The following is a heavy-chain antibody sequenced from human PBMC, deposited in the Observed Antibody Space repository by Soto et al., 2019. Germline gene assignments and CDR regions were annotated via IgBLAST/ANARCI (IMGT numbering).Heavy chain of an antibody. V-gene: IGHV5-51*01. Sequence: PGESRKISCKGSGYSFTSYWIGWVRQMPGKGLEWMGIIYPGDSDTRYSPSFQGQVTISADKSISTAYLQWSSLKASDTAMYYCARSIAVAGNMGGAFDIWGQGTMVTVSS. CDR2: IYPGDSDT. J-gene: IGHJ3*02. CDR1: GYSFTSYW. D-gene: IGHD6-19*01. CDR3: ARSIAVAGNMGGAFDI.